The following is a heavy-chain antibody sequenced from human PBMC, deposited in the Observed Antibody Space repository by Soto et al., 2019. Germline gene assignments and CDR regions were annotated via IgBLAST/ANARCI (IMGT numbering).Heavy chain of an antibody. CDR1: GFTFSGAA. D-gene: IGHD3-22*01. CDR3: TRQYYDSSGYLSPAGY. CDR2: IRSKANSYAT. J-gene: IGHJ4*02. V-gene: IGHV3-73*02. Sequence: EVQLVESGGGVVQPGGSLKLSCAASGFTFSGAAMHWVRQASGKGLEWVGRIRSKANSYATAYAASVKGRFTISRDDSKNTAYLQMNSLKTEDTAVYYCTRQYYDSSGYLSPAGYWGQGTLVTVSS.